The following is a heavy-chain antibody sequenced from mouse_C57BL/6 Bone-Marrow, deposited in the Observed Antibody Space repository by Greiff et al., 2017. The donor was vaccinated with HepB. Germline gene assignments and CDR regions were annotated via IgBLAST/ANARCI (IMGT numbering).Heavy chain of an antibody. J-gene: IGHJ3*01. D-gene: IGHD1-2*01. CDR1: GFNIKDDY. CDR3: TTHYYGSGGFAY. Sequence: VHVKQSGAELVRPGASVKLSCTASGFNIKDDYMHWVKQRPEQGLEWIGWIDPENGDTEYASKFQGKATITADTSSNTAYLQLSSLTSEDTAVYYCTTHYYGSGGFAYWGQGTLVTVSA. V-gene: IGHV14-4*01. CDR2: IDPENGDT.